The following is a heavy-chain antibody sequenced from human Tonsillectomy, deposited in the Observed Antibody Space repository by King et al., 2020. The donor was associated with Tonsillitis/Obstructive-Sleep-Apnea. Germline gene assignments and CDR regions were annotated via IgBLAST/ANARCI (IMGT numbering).Heavy chain of an antibody. Sequence: LQLQESGPGLVKPSETLSLTCTVSGGSISSSSYYWGWIRQPPGKGLEWIGSIYDSGSTYYNPSLKSRVTISVDTSKNQFSLKVSSVTAADTAVYYCVSIYGDYGPPTFDYWGQGTLVTVSS. CDR2: IYDSGST. CDR3: VSIYGDYGPPTFDY. V-gene: IGHV4-39*01. J-gene: IGHJ4*02. D-gene: IGHD4-17*01. CDR1: GGSISSSSYY.